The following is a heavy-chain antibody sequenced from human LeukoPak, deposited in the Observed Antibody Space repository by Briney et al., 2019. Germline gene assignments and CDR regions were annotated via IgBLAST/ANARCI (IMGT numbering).Heavy chain of an antibody. CDR3: ARSSSIAAAGTPDAFDI. D-gene: IGHD6-13*01. V-gene: IGHV1-46*01. CDR1: GYTFTGYY. Sequence: ASVKVSCKASGYTFTGYYMHWVRQAPGQGLEWMGIINPSGGSTSYAQKFQGRVTMTRDTSTSTVYMELSSLRSEDTAVYYCARSSSIAAAGTPDAFDIWGQGTMVTVSS. CDR2: INPSGGST. J-gene: IGHJ3*02.